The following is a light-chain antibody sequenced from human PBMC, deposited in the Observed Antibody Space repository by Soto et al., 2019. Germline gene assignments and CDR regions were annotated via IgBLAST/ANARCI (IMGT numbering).Light chain of an antibody. J-gene: IGLJ7*01. Sequence: QSVLTQSPSASGTPGQRVTISCYGSSSNIGSYPVYWYQQLPGTAPTLLINSDDQRPSGVPDRFSASKSGTSASLAISGLRSEDEDDYYCAAWDASLSGHVFGAGTQLTVL. CDR3: AAWDASLSGHV. CDR2: SDD. CDR1: SSNIGSYP. V-gene: IGLV1-47*02.